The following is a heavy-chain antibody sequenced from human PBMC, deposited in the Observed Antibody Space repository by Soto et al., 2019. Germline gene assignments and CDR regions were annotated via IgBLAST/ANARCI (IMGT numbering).Heavy chain of an antibody. Sequence: EVQLVESGGTLVQPGGSLRLSCVASRFTSSSYWMSWVRQAPGKGLEWLANIKQDESEKHYVDFVKGRFTISRDNAKNSLYLQLNSLRAEDTAVYYCATLYDYGSGLYYFEYWGRGTLVTVSS. CDR2: IKQDESEK. CDR1: RFTSSSYW. CDR3: ATLYDYGSGLYYFEY. J-gene: IGHJ4*02. V-gene: IGHV3-7*01. D-gene: IGHD3-10*01.